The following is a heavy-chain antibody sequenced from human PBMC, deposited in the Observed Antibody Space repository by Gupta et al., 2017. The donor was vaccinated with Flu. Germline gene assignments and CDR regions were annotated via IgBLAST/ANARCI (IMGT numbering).Heavy chain of an antibody. CDR2: IYSSGST. CDR3: TRHPSSYDSCWYQFDY. V-gene: IGHV4-39*01. J-gene: IGHJ4*02. D-gene: IGHD6-19*01. CDR1: GGSMTNSPYS. Sequence: QLQLQESGPGLVKSSETLSLTCTVSGGSMTNSPYSWAWLRQPPGKGLEWIGRIYSSGSTSFNPSLNSRVTISADTPKKRFSLRLSSVTAADTAIYYCTRHPSSYDSCWYQFDYCGQGALVTVSS.